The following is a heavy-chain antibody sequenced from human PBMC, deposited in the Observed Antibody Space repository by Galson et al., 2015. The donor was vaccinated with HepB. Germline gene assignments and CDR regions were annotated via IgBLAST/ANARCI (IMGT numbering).Heavy chain of an antibody. CDR2: ISGNGDST. CDR3: AKGYGLFDS. D-gene: IGHD3-16*01. CDR1: GFAFHSHA. Sequence: SLRLSCAASGFAFHSHAMSWVRQAPGTGLEWISGISGNGDSTFYAVSVKCRFTVSRDNFKNMLFLQKDSLTADDTGLYFCAKGYGLFDSWAQGSLVTVSS. J-gene: IGHJ5*01. V-gene: IGHV3-23*01.